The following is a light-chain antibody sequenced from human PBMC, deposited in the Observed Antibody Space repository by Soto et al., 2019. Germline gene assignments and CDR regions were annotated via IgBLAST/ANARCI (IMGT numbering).Light chain of an antibody. J-gene: IGLJ2*01. Sequence: QSALTQPASVSGSPGQSITISCTGTSSDVGGYNYVSWYQQHPGKAPKLMIYDVSNRPSGVSNRFSVSKSGNTASLTISGLQAEDAADYYCSSYTSSSTRVFGGGTKVTVL. CDR3: SSYTSSSTRV. CDR1: SSDVGGYNY. V-gene: IGLV2-14*01. CDR2: DVS.